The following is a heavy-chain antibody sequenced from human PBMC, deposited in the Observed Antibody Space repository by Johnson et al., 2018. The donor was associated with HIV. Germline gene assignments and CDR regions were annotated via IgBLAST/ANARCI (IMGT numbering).Heavy chain of an antibody. CDR2: IWYDGSNK. V-gene: IGHV3-33*01. Sequence: QVQLVESGGGVVQPGRSLRLSCAASGFTFSSYGMHWVRQAPGKGLEWVAVIWYDGSNKFYADSVKGRFTISRDNAKKTLHLQMNSLRAEDTALYYCARRTGYSGQWLVQTVDAFDIWGQGAMVTVSS. CDR3: ARRTGYSGQWLVQTVDAFDI. D-gene: IGHD6-19*01. J-gene: IGHJ3*02. CDR1: GFTFSSYG.